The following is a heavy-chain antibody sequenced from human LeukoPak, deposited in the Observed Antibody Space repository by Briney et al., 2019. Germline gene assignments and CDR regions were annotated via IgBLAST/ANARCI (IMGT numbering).Heavy chain of an antibody. Sequence: SVKVSCKASGGTFSSYAISWVRQAPGQGLEWMGGIIPIFGTANYAQKFQGRVTITADESTSTAYMELSSLRSEDTAVYYCARGYDSSGYRDYWGQGTLVTVSS. CDR3: ARGYDSSGYRDY. CDR2: IIPIFGTA. CDR1: GGTFSSYA. D-gene: IGHD3-22*01. V-gene: IGHV1-69*13. J-gene: IGHJ4*02.